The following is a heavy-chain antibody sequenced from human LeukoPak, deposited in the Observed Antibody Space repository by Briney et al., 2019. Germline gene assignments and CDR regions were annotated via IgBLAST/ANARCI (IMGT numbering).Heavy chain of an antibody. CDR2: INSDVSTT. V-gene: IGHV3-74*01. Sequence: PGGSLRLSCAASGFTFSGYWMHWVRQAPRKGLLWVSRINSDVSTTSYADSVKGRFTISRDNAKNTLYLQMNSLIAEDTAVYYCARSGGGYFDYWGQGTLVTVSS. CDR3: ARSGGGYFDY. J-gene: IGHJ4*02. D-gene: IGHD3-16*01. CDR1: GFTFSGYW.